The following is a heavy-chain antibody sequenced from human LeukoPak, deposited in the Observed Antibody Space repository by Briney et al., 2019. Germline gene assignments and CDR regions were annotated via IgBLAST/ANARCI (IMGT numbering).Heavy chain of an antibody. D-gene: IGHD5-18*01. CDR1: GFTFSSYW. Sequence: GGSLRLSCAASGFTFSSYWMHWVRQVPGKGLVWVSRINSDGSITTYADSVKGRFTISRDNAKNTLYLQMNSLRAEDTAVYYCAKEWGYSYGYEFDYWGQGTLVTVSS. CDR2: INSDGSIT. CDR3: AKEWGYSYGYEFDY. J-gene: IGHJ4*02. V-gene: IGHV3-74*01.